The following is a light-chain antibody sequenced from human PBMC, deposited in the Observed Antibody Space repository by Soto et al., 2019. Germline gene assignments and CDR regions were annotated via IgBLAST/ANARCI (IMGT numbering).Light chain of an antibody. V-gene: IGKV3-20*01. CDR1: QSVTSNY. Sequence: EIVLTQSPGTLSLSPGERATLSCRASQSVTSNYLAWYQQKPGQAPRLLIYGSSSRATGIPDRFSGRGSGTECTLTISRLEPEDIAVYYWQQYGSSPLTFGGGTKVEIK. J-gene: IGKJ4*01. CDR3: QQYGSSPLT. CDR2: GSS.